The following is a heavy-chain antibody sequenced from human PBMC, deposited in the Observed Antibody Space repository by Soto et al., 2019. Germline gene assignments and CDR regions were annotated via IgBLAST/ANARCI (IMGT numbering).Heavy chain of an antibody. CDR2: INQGGSEK. V-gene: IGHV3-7*01. Sequence: GGSLRLSCEASGFTFSSYWMTWVRQAPGKGLEWVATINQGGSEKRYVDSVRGRFTISRDNVYNSLFLQMDYLRPEDTAFYYCARHDYSDYDFWSGYYTRGWFDPWGQGTLVTVSS. D-gene: IGHD3-3*01. CDR3: ARHDYSDYDFWSGYYTRGWFDP. CDR1: GFTFSSYW. J-gene: IGHJ5*02.